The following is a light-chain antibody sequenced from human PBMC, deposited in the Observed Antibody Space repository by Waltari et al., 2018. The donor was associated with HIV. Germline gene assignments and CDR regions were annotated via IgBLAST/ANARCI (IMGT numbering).Light chain of an antibody. J-gene: IGKJ4*01. CDR1: RIVLSSSNNMNY. V-gene: IGKV4-1*01. CDR3: QKYYTTPT. Sequence: IVLTQSPESLALALGERATIHCRSGRIVLSSSNNMNYFAWYHFKEGRSPILLFLAASRQAAVVPACFTASGSEADFTLTSDIVQAEVVAYYCCQKYYTTPTFGGGT. CDR2: AAS.